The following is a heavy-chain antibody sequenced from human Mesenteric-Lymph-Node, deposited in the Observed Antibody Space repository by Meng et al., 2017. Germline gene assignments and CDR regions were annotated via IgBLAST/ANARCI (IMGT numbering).Heavy chain of an antibody. CDR3: AKDRWAEP. V-gene: IGHV3-30*07. J-gene: IGHJ4*02. CDR2: ISNDGSSE. CDR1: GFTLSYYA. Sequence: GESLKISCAAPGFTLSYYAMHWVRQAPGKGLDWVAGISNDGSSEYYADSVKGRFTISRDNSKNTLYLKMNSLRTEDTAIYYCAKDRWAEPWGQGTLVTVSS. D-gene: IGHD1-26*01.